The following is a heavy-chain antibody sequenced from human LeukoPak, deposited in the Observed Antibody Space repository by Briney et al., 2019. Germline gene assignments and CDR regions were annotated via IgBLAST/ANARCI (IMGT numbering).Heavy chain of an antibody. D-gene: IGHD2-8*01. CDR3: ARFSVGNMLDHLDI. V-gene: IGHV4-31*03. CDR1: GGSISSGGYY. CDR2: IYYSGST. Sequence: SETLSLTCTVSGGSISSGGYYWSWIRQHPGKGLEWIGYIYYSGSTYYNPSLKSRVTISVDTSKNQFSLKLCSVTAADTAVYYCARFSVGNMLDHLDIWGQGTMVTVSS. J-gene: IGHJ3*02.